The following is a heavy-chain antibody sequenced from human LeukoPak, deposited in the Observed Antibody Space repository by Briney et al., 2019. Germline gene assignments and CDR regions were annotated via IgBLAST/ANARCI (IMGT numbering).Heavy chain of an antibody. Sequence: GGSLRLSCEASGSTVSSNYMSWVRQAPGKGLEWVSCISSSSSYIYYGDSVKGRFTISRDNAKNSLDLQMNSLRAEDTAVYYCARGEMATKGDAFDIWGQGTMVTVSS. V-gene: IGHV3-21*01. D-gene: IGHD5-24*01. CDR1: GSTVSSNY. CDR3: ARGEMATKGDAFDI. CDR2: ISSSSSYI. J-gene: IGHJ3*02.